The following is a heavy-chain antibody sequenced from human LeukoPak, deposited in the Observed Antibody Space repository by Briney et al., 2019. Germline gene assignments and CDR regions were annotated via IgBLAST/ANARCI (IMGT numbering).Heavy chain of an antibody. CDR1: GGSFSGYY. CDR2: INHSGST. Sequence: SETLSLTCAVYGGSFSGYYWSWIRQPPGKGLEWIGEINHSGSTNYNPSLKSRVTISVDTSKNQFSLKLSSVTAADTAVYYCARRGGSGSYYRAFDIWGQGTMVTVSS. CDR3: ARRGGSGSYYRAFDI. V-gene: IGHV4-34*01. J-gene: IGHJ3*02. D-gene: IGHD3-10*01.